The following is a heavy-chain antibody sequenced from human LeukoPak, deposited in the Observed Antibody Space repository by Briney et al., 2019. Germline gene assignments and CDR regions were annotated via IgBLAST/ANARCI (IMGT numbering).Heavy chain of an antibody. J-gene: IGHJ3*02. CDR3: ANLRVPKLDRWGPDAFDI. CDR1: GFTFSSYA. Sequence: PGGSLRLSCAASGFTFSSYAMSWVRQAPGKGLEWVSAISGSGGSTYYADSVKGRFTISRDNSKNTLYLQMNSLRAEDTAVYYCANLRVPKLDRWGPDAFDIWGQGTMVTVSS. D-gene: IGHD1-1*01. V-gene: IGHV3-23*01. CDR2: ISGSGGST.